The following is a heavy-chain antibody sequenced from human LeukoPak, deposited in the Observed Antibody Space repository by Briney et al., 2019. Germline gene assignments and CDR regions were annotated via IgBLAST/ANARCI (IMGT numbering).Heavy chain of an antibody. J-gene: IGHJ6*03. V-gene: IGHV1-2*02. CDR3: ARGGLPIYYYMDV. Sequence: ASVKVSCKASGYTFTGYYMNWVRQAPGQGLEWMGWINPKSGDTKYSQKFQGRVTMTRDTSTTTAYMDLSRLRSDDTAVYFCARGGLPIYYYMDVWGKGTTVTVSS. CDR2: INPKSGDT. D-gene: IGHD4-11*01. CDR1: GYTFTGYY.